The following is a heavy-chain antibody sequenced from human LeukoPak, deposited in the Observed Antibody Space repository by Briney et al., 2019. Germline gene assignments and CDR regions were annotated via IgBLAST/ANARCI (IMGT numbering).Heavy chain of an antibody. CDR3: ARASGYCSSTSCYGGLDY. J-gene: IGHJ4*02. CDR1: GFTFDDYG. CDR2: INWNGGST. D-gene: IGHD2-2*03. Sequence: PGGSLRLSCAASGFTFDDYGMSWVRQAPGKGLEWVSGINWNGGSTGYADSVKGRFTISRDNAKNSLYLQMNSLRAEDTALYYCARASGYCSSTSCYGGLDYWGQGTLVTVSS. V-gene: IGHV3-20*04.